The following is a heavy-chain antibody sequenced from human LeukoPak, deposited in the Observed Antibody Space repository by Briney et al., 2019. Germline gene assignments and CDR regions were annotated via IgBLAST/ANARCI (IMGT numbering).Heavy chain of an antibody. J-gene: IGHJ4*02. CDR3: ARDPAYYYDSSGPFDY. V-gene: IGHV4-4*02. CDR2: IYHNGST. CDR1: GGSIISSNW. D-gene: IGHD3-22*01. Sequence: SETLSLTCAVSGGSIISSNWWSWVRQPPGKGLEWIGEIYHNGSTNYNPSLKNRVTISVDNSKNQFSLKLTSVTAADTAVYYCARDPAYYYDSSGPFDYWGQGTLVTVSS.